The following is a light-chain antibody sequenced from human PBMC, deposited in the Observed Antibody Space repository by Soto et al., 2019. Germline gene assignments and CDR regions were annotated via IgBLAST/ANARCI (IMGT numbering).Light chain of an antibody. V-gene: IGKV1-27*01. CDR3: QNYNSGPRT. CDR1: QGISNY. CDR2: AAS. Sequence: DIQMTQSPSSLSASVGDRDTITCRASQGISNYLAWYQQKPGKVPKLLIYAASTLQSGVPSRFSGSGSGTDLTLTISSLQSDDVSTYYCQNYNSGPRTFGQGTKVEIK. J-gene: IGKJ1*01.